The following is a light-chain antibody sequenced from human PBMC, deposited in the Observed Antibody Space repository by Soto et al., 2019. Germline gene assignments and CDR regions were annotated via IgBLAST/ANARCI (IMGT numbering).Light chain of an antibody. CDR3: CSYAGSSTSV. CDR1: SSDVGSYNL. CDR2: EGS. J-gene: IGLJ1*01. Sequence: QPASVSGSPGQSITISCTGTSSDVGSYNLVSWYQQHPGKAPKLMIYEGSKRPSGDSNRFSGSKSGNTASLTISGLQAEDEADYYCCSYAGSSTSVFGTGTKLNVL. V-gene: IGLV2-23*01.